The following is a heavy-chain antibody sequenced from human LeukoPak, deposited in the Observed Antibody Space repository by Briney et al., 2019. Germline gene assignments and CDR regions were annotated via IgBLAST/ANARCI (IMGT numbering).Heavy chain of an antibody. D-gene: IGHD3-16*01. V-gene: IGHV3-30*02. CDR2: IRYDESDK. CDR3: ARAGGSRYYYAMDV. Sequence: GGSLRLSCAASGFTFSSYDMHWIRQGPGKGLEWVAFIRYDESDKHYADAVKGRFTISRDNSKNTLYLQMNSLRTEDTAFYYCARAGGSRYYYAMDVWGQGTTVTVSS. J-gene: IGHJ6*02. CDR1: GFTFSSYD.